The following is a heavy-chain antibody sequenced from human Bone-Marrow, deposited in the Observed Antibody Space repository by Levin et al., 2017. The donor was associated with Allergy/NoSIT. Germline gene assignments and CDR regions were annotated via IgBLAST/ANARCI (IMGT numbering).Heavy chain of an antibody. CDR2: IKQDGSEK. J-gene: IGHJ4*02. CDR1: GFTFSSYW. D-gene: IGHD6-13*01. V-gene: IGHV3-7*01. Sequence: GGSLRLSCAASGFTFSSYWMSWVRQAPGKGLEWVANIKQDGSEKYYVDSVKGRFTISRDNAKNSLYLQMSSLRAEDTAVYYCTREDSSLPFDYWGQGTLVTVSS. CDR3: TREDSSLPFDY.